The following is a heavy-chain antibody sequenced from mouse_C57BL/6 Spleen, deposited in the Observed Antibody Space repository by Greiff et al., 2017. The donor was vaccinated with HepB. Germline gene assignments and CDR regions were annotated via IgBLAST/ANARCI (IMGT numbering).Heavy chain of an antibody. CDR1: RYTFTSYW. D-gene: IGHD2-4*01. CDR3: AVDYDGYAMDY. V-gene: IGHV1-52*01. Sequence: QVQLQQPGAELVRPGSSVKLSCKASRYTFTSYWMHWVKQRPIQGLEWIGNIDPSDSETHYNQKFKDKATLTVDKSSSTAYMQLSSLTSEDSAVYYCAVDYDGYAMDYWGQGTSVTVSS. CDR2: IDPSDSET. J-gene: IGHJ4*01.